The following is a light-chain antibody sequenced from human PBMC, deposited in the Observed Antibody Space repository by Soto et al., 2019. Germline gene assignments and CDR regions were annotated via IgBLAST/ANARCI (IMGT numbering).Light chain of an antibody. Sequence: QSVLTQPASLSGSPGQSITISCTGTSSDIGRYNYVSWYRQHPGEAPKLIIFEVNNRPSGISNRFSGSKSGNTASLTISGLQVEDEAHYFCSSYTSASALAIFGGGTKVTVL. V-gene: IGLV2-14*01. CDR3: SSYTSASALAI. CDR2: EVN. CDR1: SSDIGRYNY. J-gene: IGLJ2*01.